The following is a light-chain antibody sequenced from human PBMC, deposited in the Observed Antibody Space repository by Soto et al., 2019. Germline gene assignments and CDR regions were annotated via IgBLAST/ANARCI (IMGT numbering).Light chain of an antibody. V-gene: IGKV1-39*01. Sequence: DIHLTQTTYSLSPPVGNRFTITCRASQSISSYLNWYQQKTVKAPKVLMYAASSLQSGVPSRFSGSGSGTDITLTIRSLQPEDFTTYYCQQSYSSPLTFGQGTRLEIK. CDR1: QSISSY. CDR3: QQSYSSPLT. CDR2: AAS. J-gene: IGKJ5*01.